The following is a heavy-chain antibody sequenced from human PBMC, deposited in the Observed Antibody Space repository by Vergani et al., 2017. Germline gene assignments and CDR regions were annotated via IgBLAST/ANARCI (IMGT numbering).Heavy chain of an antibody. Sequence: QVQLVQSGAEVKKPGASVKVSCKASGYTFTDYFMHWVRQAPGQGLEWMGWINPNSGGTNYAQKFQGRVTMTRDTSISTAYMELSRLRSDDTAVYYCAREGRGIVVTTNWFDPWGQGTLVTVSS. D-gene: IGHD2-21*01. CDR3: AREGRGIVVTTNWFDP. CDR2: INPNSGGT. J-gene: IGHJ5*02. V-gene: IGHV1-2*02. CDR1: GYTFTDYF.